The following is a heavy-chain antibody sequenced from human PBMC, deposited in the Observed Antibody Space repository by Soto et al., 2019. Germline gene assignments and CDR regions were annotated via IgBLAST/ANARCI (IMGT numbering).Heavy chain of an antibody. CDR2: IYYSGST. J-gene: IGHJ5*02. CDR1: GGSISSGDYY. V-gene: IGHV4-30-4*01. CDR3: ARATAYDFWSGSPRWFDP. D-gene: IGHD3-3*01. Sequence: QVQLQESGPGLVKPSQTLSLTCTVSGGSISSGDYYWSWIRQPPGKGLEWIGYIYYSGSTYYNPSLKSRVTISVDTSKNQFSLKLSSVTAADTAVYYCARATAYDFWSGSPRWFDPWGQGTLVTVSS.